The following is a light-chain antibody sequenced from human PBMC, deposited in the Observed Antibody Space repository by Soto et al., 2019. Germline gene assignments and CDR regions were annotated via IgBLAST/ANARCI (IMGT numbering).Light chain of an antibody. CDR3: QQRSNLPLD. CDR1: QSVSTY. J-gene: IGKJ3*01. V-gene: IGKV3-11*01. Sequence: EIVLTQSPATLSLSPGERATLSCRASQSVSTYLAWYQQKPGQAPRLLIYDASNRATGIPARFSGSGSGTDFTLTISSLEPEDFAVYYWQQRSNLPLDVGPGTKVDIK. CDR2: DAS.